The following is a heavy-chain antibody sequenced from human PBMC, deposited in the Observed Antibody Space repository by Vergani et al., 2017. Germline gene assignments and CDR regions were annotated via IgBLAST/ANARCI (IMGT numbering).Heavy chain of an antibody. J-gene: IGHJ2*01. CDR2: IYHSGST. D-gene: IGHD4-17*01. V-gene: IGHV4-30-2*01. CDR1: GGSISSGCYS. Sequence: QLQLQESGSGLVKPSQTLSLTCAVSGGSISSGCYSWSWIRQPPGMGLEWIGYIYHSGSTYYNPSLKSRVTISVDWSKNQFSLKLSAVTAADSAVYYCARDGNYGDSNWYFDLWGRGTLVTVSS. CDR3: ARDGNYGDSNWYFDL.